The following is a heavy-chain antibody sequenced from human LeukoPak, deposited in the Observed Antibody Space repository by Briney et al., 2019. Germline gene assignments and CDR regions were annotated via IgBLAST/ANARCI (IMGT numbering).Heavy chain of an antibody. J-gene: IGHJ2*01. CDR1: GYSFTSYW. CDR2: IYPGDSDT. Sequence: GESLKISCKGSGYSFTSYWIGWVRQMPGKGLEWVGIIYPGDSDTRYSPSFQGQVTISADKSISTAYLQWSSLKASDTAMYYCARRRGAVAGDWYFDLWGRGTLVTVSS. CDR3: ARRRGAVAGDWYFDL. V-gene: IGHV5-51*01. D-gene: IGHD6-19*01.